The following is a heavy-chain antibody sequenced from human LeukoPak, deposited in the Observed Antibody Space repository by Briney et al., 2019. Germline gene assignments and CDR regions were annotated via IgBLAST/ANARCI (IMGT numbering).Heavy chain of an antibody. CDR1: GFTFSSYG. J-gene: IGHJ4*02. Sequence: GGSLRLSCAASGFTFSSYGMRWVRQAPGKGLEYVSGITASGSGTSYADSVKGRFTISRDNSKNTLYLQMDSLRAEDTAVYYCAKDGGSVWSGYDYWGQGTLVSVSS. D-gene: IGHD6-19*01. CDR2: ITASGSGT. CDR3: AKDGGSVWSGYDY. V-gene: IGHV3-23*01.